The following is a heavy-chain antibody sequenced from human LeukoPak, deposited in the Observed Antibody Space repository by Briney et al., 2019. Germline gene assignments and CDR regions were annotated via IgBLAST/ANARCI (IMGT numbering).Heavy chain of an antibody. Sequence: GGSLRLSCGASGFTFSSYEINWVRQAPGKGLEWVSYISGRGTTTYYADSVKGRFTISRDNAKNSLHLQMNSLRAEDTAVYYCARESGMYSSGSWYDYWGQGTLVTVSS. V-gene: IGHV3-48*03. CDR2: ISGRGTTT. D-gene: IGHD6-19*01. CDR1: GFTFSSYE. J-gene: IGHJ4*02. CDR3: ARESGMYSSGSWYDY.